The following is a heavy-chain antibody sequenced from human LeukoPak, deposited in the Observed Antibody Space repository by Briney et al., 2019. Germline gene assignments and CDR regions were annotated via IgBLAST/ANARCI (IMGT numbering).Heavy chain of an antibody. J-gene: IGHJ4*02. Sequence: ASVPVSYRASGGTFNSYAISWVRQAPGQGLEWLGGIIPIFGTATYAQRFQGRVTITTDESRSTAYMELNSLRSDDTAVYYCVREGEPQTFAYWGQGTLVTVSS. CDR3: VREGEPQTFAY. CDR1: GGTFNSYA. V-gene: IGHV1-69*05. CDR2: IIPIFGTA. D-gene: IGHD3-16*01.